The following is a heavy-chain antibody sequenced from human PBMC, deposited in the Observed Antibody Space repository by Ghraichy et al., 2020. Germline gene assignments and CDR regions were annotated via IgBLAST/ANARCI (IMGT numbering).Heavy chain of an antibody. D-gene: IGHD6-19*01. V-gene: IGHV4-4*02. Sequence: SETLSLTCVVSGGSITSNWWGWVRQPPGKGLEWIGDISHSGSTNYNTSLKSRVTISVDKSTNGFSLNLSSVTAADTAVYYCASSSGWYRLDCWGQGTLVTVSS. CDR2: ISHSGST. CDR3: ASSSGWYRLDC. J-gene: IGHJ4*02. CDR1: GGSITSNW.